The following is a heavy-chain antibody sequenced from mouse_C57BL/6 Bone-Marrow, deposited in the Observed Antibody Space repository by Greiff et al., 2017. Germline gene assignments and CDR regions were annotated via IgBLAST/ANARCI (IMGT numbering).Heavy chain of an antibody. D-gene: IGHD1-1*01. J-gene: IGHJ1*03. CDR1: GYTFTSYW. CDR2: IDPSDSET. Sequence: QVQLQQPGAELVRPGSSVKLSCKASGYTFTSYWMHWVKQRPIQGLEWIGNIDPSDSETHYNQKFKDKATLTVDKSSSTAYMQLSSLTSEDSAVYYCARPYYYGSSYGDFDVWGTGTTVTVSS. V-gene: IGHV1-52*01. CDR3: ARPYYYGSSYGDFDV.